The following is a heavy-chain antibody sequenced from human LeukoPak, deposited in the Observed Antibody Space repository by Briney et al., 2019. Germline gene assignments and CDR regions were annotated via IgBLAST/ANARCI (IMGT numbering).Heavy chain of an antibody. D-gene: IGHD2-15*01. Sequence: LETLSLTCTVSGGSISSYYWSWIRQPPGKGLEWIGEINHSGSTNYNPSLKSRVTISVDTSKNQFSLKLSSVTAADTAVYYCARGPIGYCSGGSCYSDAFDIWGQGTMVTVSS. CDR1: GGSISSYY. J-gene: IGHJ3*02. V-gene: IGHV4-34*01. CDR3: ARGPIGYCSGGSCYSDAFDI. CDR2: INHSGST.